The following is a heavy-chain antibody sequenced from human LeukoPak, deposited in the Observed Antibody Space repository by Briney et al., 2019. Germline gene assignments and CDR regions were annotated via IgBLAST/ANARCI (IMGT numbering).Heavy chain of an antibody. Sequence: PSETLSLTCTVSGGSFRPYYWSWIRQPPGKGLEWIGYIYYSESTNYNPSLKSRVTISVDTSKNQFSLKLSSVTAADTAVYYCARDCSGSYCSFDYWGQGTLVTVSS. CDR3: ARDCSGSYCSFDY. D-gene: IGHD1-26*01. CDR2: IYYSEST. J-gene: IGHJ4*02. V-gene: IGHV4-59*12. CDR1: GGSFRPYY.